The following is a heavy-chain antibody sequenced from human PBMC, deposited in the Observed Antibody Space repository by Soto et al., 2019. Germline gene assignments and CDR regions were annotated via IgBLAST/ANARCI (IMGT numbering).Heavy chain of an antibody. V-gene: IGHV3-23*01. Sequence: GGSLRLSCAASGFTFSSYAMSWVRQAPGKGLEWVSTITSNSGIYYADSVKGRFTISRDNSKNTLYLQMSSLRAEDTAVYYCAKRLGYCSSISCYQALDNWGQGTLVTVSS. CDR1: GFTFSSYA. J-gene: IGHJ4*02. D-gene: IGHD2-2*01. CDR2: ITSNSGI. CDR3: AKRLGYCSSISCYQALDN.